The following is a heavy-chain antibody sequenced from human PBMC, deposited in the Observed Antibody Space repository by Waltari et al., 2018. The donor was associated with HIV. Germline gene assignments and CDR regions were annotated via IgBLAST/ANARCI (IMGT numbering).Heavy chain of an antibody. D-gene: IGHD3-16*02. V-gene: IGHV3-21*03. Sequence: EVQLVESGGGLVKPGGSLRLSCAASGFTFSTYNMNWVRQAPGNGLGWVSSISSVVRYKYYPNSFKGRCTISRDNAKNSLYLQMNSLRAEDTAVYYCAGGGYDYAWGTYRPFDYWGQGTLVTVSS. CDR2: ISSVVRYK. CDR1: GFTFSTYN. CDR3: AGGGYDYAWGTYRPFDY. J-gene: IGHJ4*02.